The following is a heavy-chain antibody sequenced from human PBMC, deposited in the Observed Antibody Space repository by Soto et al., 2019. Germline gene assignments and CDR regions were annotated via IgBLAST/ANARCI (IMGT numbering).Heavy chain of an antibody. CDR3: AKTVEMATIRPFDY. CDR2: ISGGGGST. CDR1: GFIFSSYA. D-gene: IGHD5-12*01. Sequence: EVQLLESGGGWVQPGGSLRLSCAASGFIFSSYAMTWVRQAPGKGLEWVSAISGGGGSTYYADSVKGRFTISRDNPKNTLNLQMNSLRAEDTAVYYCAKTVEMATIRPFDYWGQGTVVTVSS. J-gene: IGHJ4*02. V-gene: IGHV3-23*01.